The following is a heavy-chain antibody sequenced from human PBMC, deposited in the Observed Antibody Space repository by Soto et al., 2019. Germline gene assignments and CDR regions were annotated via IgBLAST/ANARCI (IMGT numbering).Heavy chain of an antibody. V-gene: IGHV3-7*01. CDR1: GFTFSSYW. CDR2: IKQDGSEK. CDR3: ARVTDYYESSGYFDY. Sequence: GGSLRLSCAASGFTFSSYWMSWARQAPGKGLEWVANIKQDGSEKYYVDSVKGRFTISRDNAKNSLNLQMNSLRAEDTAVYYCARVTDYYESSGYFDYWGQGTLVTVSS. J-gene: IGHJ4*02. D-gene: IGHD3-22*01.